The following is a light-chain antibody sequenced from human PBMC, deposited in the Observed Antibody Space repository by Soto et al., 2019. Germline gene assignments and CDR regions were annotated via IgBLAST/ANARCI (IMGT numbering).Light chain of an antibody. CDR1: QSRLHSNGYND. CDR2: FGS. V-gene: IGKV2-28*01. Sequence: DIVMTQSPLSLPVTPGEPASMSCRSSQSRLHSNGYNDLDWYLQKPGQAPQLLIAFGSNRASGVHDRYSGRGSRTDFTLKISRVEAENVGVHHCMQVLKAPPTFGQGTKVDI. CDR3: MQVLKAPPT. J-gene: IGKJ1*01.